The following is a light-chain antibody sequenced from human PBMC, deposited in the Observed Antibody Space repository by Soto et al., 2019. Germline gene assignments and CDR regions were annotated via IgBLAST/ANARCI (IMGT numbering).Light chain of an antibody. CDR3: QQYNSYSRT. CDR2: GAS. V-gene: IGKV3-20*01. CDR1: QSVTSNY. J-gene: IGKJ1*01. Sequence: EIVLTQSPGTLSLSPGERVTLSCRASQSVTSNYLAWYQQKPGQAPRLLIYGASSRATGIPDRFSGSGSGTEFTLTISSLQPDDFATYYCQQYNSYSRTFGQGTKVDIK.